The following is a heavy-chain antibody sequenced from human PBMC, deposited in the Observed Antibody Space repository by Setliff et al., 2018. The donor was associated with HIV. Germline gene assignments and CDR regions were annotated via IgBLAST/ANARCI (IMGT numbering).Heavy chain of an antibody. CDR2: MNPNSGNT. D-gene: IGHD3-3*02. J-gene: IGHJ5*02. V-gene: IGHV1-8*02. Sequence: ASVKVSCKPSGYTFTTYGLSWVRQAPGQGLEWMGWMNPNSGNTGYAQKFQGRVPMTRNTSISTAYMELSSLRSDDTAVYYCARGTAPRPASVLEFLEWLFPNWFDPWGQGTLVTVSS. CDR3: ARGTAPRPASVLEFLEWLFPNWFDP. CDR1: GYTFTTYG.